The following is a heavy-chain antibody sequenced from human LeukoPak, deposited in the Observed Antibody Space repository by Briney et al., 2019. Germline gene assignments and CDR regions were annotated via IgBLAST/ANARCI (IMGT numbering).Heavy chain of an antibody. CDR1: GYTFTGYY. J-gene: IGHJ6*03. CDR2: IIPIFGTA. D-gene: IGHD1-26*01. CDR3: ARARSSRWELRLSQYYMDV. Sequence: PVASVKVSCKASGYTFTGYYMHWVRQAPGQGLEWMGGIIPIFGTANYAQKFQGRVTITADKSTSTAYMELSSLRSEDTAVYYCARARSSRWELRLSQYYMDVWGKGTTVTVSS. V-gene: IGHV1-69*06.